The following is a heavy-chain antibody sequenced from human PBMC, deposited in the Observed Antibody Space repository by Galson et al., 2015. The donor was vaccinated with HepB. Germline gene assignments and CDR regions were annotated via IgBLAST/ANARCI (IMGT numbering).Heavy chain of an antibody. CDR1: GFPFSTSY. V-gene: IGHV3-74*01. Sequence: SLRLSCAASGFPFSTSYMHWVRQDPGKGLVWVSRMNSDGSDTTYADSVKGRFTISRDNVKNTLFLQMNSLRVEDTAVYYCARSIYSDSRFDFWGQGTLLTVS. D-gene: IGHD4-11*01. J-gene: IGHJ4*02. CDR2: MNSDGSDT. CDR3: ARSIYSDSRFDF.